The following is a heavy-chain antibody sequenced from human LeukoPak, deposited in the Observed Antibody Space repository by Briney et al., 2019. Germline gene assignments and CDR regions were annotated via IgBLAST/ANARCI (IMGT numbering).Heavy chain of an antibody. Sequence: SETLSLTCTVSGGSISSYYWSWIRQPAGKGLEWIGRIYTSGSTNYNPSLKSRVTMSVDTSKNQFSLKLSSVTAADTAVYYRARDVPHLPAAKYYYYGMDVWGQGTTVTVSS. CDR1: GGSISSYY. D-gene: IGHD2-2*01. CDR2: IYTSGST. V-gene: IGHV4-4*07. J-gene: IGHJ6*02. CDR3: ARDVPHLPAAKYYYYGMDV.